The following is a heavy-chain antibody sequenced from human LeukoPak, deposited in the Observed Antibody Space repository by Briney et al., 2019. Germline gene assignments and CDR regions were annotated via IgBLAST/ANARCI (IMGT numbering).Heavy chain of an antibody. Sequence: PGGSLRLSCAASGNYWMHWVRQAPGKGLVWVSHINSDGSWTSYADSVKGRLPISKSNAKNTVYLQMNNLRAEDTAVYYCVSFYETYWGRGTLVTVSS. D-gene: IGHD2-2*01. V-gene: IGHV3-74*01. CDR3: VSFYETY. CDR1: GNYW. CDR2: INSDGSWT. J-gene: IGHJ4*02.